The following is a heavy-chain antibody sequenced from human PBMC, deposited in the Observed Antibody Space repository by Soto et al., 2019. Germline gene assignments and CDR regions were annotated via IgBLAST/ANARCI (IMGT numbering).Heavy chain of an antibody. CDR2: MSPNSGRT. D-gene: IGHD2-2*02. Sequence: QVQLVQSGAEVKKPGASVKVSCKASGYTFSNYDINWVRQATGQGLEWMGWMSPNSGRTGYAQKFQGRVTMTRNTSISTAYMDLSILRSEDTVVYYCARGKRYTNDCWGQGNLVTVAS. V-gene: IGHV1-8*01. J-gene: IGHJ4*02. CDR3: ARGKRYTNDC. CDR1: GYTFSNYD.